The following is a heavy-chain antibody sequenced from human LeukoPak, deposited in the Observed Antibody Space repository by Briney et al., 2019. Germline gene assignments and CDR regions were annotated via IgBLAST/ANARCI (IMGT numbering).Heavy chain of an antibody. V-gene: IGHV1-8*01. D-gene: IGHD3-3*01. CDR1: GYTFTSYD. J-gene: IGHJ4*02. Sequence: ASVKVSCKASGYTFTSYDINWVRQATGQGLEWMGWMNPNSGNTGYAQKFQGRVTMTRNTSISTAYMELSGLRSEDTAVYYCATRDFWSGQNFDYWGQGTLVTVSS. CDR2: MNPNSGNT. CDR3: ATRDFWSGQNFDY.